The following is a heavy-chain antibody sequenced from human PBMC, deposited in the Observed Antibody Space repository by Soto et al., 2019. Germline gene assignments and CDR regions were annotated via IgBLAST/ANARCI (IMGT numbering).Heavy chain of an antibody. CDR2: IYYSGST. CDR1: GGSISSGDYY. Sequence: SETLSLTCTVSGGSISSGDYYWSWIRQPPGKGLEWIGYIYYSGSTYYNPSLKSRVTISVDTSKNQFSLKLSSVTAADTAVYYCARVGGIVGATTHDYWGQGTLVTSPQ. V-gene: IGHV4-30-4*01. D-gene: IGHD1-26*01. J-gene: IGHJ4*02. CDR3: ARVGGIVGATTHDY.